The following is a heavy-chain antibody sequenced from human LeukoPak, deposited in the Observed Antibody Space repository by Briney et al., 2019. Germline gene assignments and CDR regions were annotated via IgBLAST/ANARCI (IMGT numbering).Heavy chain of an antibody. J-gene: IGHJ6*04. V-gene: IGHV4-34*01. D-gene: IGHD2-15*01. Sequence: SETLSLTCAVYGGSFSGYYWSWIRQPPGKGLEWIGEINHSGSTNYNPSLKSRVTISVYTSKNQFSLKLSSVTAADTAVYYCARHRRYCSGGSCKDYYGMDVWGKGTTVTVSS. CDR3: ARHRRYCSGGSCKDYYGMDV. CDR2: INHSGST. CDR1: GGSFSGYY.